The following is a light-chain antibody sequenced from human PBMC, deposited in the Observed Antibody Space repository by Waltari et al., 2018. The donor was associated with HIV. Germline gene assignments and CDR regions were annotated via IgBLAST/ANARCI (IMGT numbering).Light chain of an antibody. CDR3: SSYAGSNNLL. J-gene: IGLJ2*01. CDR2: EVS. Sequence: QSALPQPPSASGSPGQSVTISCTGTSSDVGGSTYVSWYQQPPGKAPKLMIYEVSKRPSGVPDRFSGSKSGNTASLTVSGLQAEDEADYYCSSYAGSNNLLFGGGTKLTVL. CDR1: SSDVGGSTY. V-gene: IGLV2-8*01.